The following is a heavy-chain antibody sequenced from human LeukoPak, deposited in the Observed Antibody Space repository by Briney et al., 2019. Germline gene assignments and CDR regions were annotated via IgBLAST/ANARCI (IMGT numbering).Heavy chain of an antibody. D-gene: IGHD2-15*01. CDR2: IYPGDSDT. V-gene: IGHV5-51*01. CDR3: ARQEYCSGGSCYTWFDS. J-gene: IGHJ5*01. CDR1: GYSFTSYW. Sequence: GESLRISCKGSGYSFTSYWIGWVRQMPGKGLEWMGIIYPGDSDTGYSPSFQGQVTISADKSINTAYLQWSSLKASDTAMYYCARQEYCSGGSCYTWFDSWGQGTLVTVSS.